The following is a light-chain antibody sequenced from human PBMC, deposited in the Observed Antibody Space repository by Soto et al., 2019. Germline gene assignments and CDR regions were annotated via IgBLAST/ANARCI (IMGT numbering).Light chain of an antibody. CDR2: EVS. V-gene: IGLV2-8*01. CDR3: SSYAGSNNVV. J-gene: IGLJ2*01. Sequence: QSALTQPPSASGSPAQSVTISCTGTSSDVGGYNYVSWYQQHPGKAPKPMIYEVSKRPSGVPDRFSGSKSGNTASLTVSGLQAEDEADYYCSSYAGSNNVVFGGGTKLTVL. CDR1: SSDVGGYNY.